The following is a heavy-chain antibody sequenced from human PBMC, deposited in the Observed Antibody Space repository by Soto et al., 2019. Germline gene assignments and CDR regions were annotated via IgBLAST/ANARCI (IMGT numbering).Heavy chain of an antibody. J-gene: IGHJ5*02. CDR2: MNPNSGKI. CDR3: ARGIPGYCGGVTSYPGWLDP. D-gene: IGHD2-15*01. CDR1: GFTFPNYD. V-gene: IGHV1-8*01. Sequence: QVQLVQSGAEVKKPGASVKVSCKSSGFTFPNYDINCVRQATGQGPEDMGWMNPNSGKIGDVAKLQGRVTMTSNTAISTAYIAPSSMRFENTAVYYCARGIPGYCGGVTSYPGWLDPWGQGTLVTVSS.